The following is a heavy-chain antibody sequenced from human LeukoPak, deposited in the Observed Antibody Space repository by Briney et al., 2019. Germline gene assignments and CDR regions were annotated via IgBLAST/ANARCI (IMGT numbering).Heavy chain of an antibody. CDR3: ARGLQPPVLYGMDV. Sequence: GGSLRLSCAASGFMFCNYGMHWVRQAPGQGLEWVALIWDDGSKKYYADSVKGRFTVSRENIEKTLYLQMYTLRADDTAVYYCARGLQPPVLYGMDVWGQGTTVTVSS. D-gene: IGHD4-11*01. CDR2: IWDDGSKK. CDR1: GFMFCNYG. J-gene: IGHJ6*01. V-gene: IGHV3-33*01.